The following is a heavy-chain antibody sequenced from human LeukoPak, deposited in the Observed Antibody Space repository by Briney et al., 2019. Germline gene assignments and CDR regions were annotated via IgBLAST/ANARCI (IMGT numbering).Heavy chain of an antibody. D-gene: IGHD6-13*01. CDR2: IYHSGST. Sequence: SETLSLTCTVSGYSISSGYYWGWIRQPPGKGLEWIGSIYHSGSTYYNPSLKSRVTISVDTSKNQFSLKLSSVTAADTAVYYCARGRGIAAAGRGIHFDYWGQGTLVTVSS. CDR3: ARGRGIAAAGRGIHFDY. CDR1: GYSISSGYY. V-gene: IGHV4-38-2*02. J-gene: IGHJ4*02.